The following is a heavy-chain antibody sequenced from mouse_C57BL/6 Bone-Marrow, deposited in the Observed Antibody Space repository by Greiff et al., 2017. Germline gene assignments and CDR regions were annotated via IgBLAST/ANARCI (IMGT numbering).Heavy chain of an antibody. V-gene: IGHV1-69*01. J-gene: IGHJ4*01. CDR2: IDPSDSYT. Sequence: QVQLQQPGAELVMPGASVKLSCKASGYTFTSYWMHWVKQRPGQGLEWIGEIDPSDSYTNYNQKFKGKSTLTVDKSSSTAYMQLSSLTSEDSAVYYCARGAMDYWGQGNSATVSS. CDR1: GYTFTSYW. CDR3: ARGAMDY.